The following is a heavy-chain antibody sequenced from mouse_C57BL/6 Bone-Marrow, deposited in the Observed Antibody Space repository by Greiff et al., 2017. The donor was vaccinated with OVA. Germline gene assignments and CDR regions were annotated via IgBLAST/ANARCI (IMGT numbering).Heavy chain of an antibody. J-gene: IGHJ4*01. CDR3: ARRRDDYDGYYAMDY. D-gene: IGHD2-4*01. V-gene: IGHV1-78*01. Sequence: VQLQESDAELVKPGASVKISCKVSGYTFTDHTIHWMKQRPEQGLEWIGYIYPRDGSTKYNEKFKGKATLTADKSSSTAYMQLNSLTSEDSAVYFCARRRDDYDGYYAMDYWGQGTSVTVSS. CDR1: GYTFTDHT. CDR2: IYPRDGST.